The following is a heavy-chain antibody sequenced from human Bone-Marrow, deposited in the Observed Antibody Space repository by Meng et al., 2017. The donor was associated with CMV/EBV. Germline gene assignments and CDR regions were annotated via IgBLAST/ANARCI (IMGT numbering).Heavy chain of an antibody. J-gene: IGHJ6*02. V-gene: IGHV3-21*01. Sequence: GESLKISCAATGFTFSTYSMNWVRQAPGKGLEWVSSISSSSYYIYYADSVKGRFTISRDNAKNSLYLQMNRLRAEDTAVYYCVRVKGVVPAARMDVWGQGTTVTVSS. D-gene: IGHD2-2*01. CDR3: VRVKGVVPAARMDV. CDR1: GFTFSTYS. CDR2: ISSSSYYI.